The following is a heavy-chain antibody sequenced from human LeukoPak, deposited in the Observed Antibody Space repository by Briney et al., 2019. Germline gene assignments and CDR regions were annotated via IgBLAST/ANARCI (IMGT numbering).Heavy chain of an antibody. CDR3: ARYHMVNRGINWFDP. Sequence: SETLSLTCTVSGGSISSSSYYWGWIRQPPGKGLEWIGSIYYSGSTYYNPSLKSRLTMSVDKSNNQFSLRLTSVTAADTAVYYCARYHMVNRGINWFDPWGQGILVTVSS. J-gene: IGHJ5*02. CDR1: GGSISSSSYY. D-gene: IGHD4-23*01. CDR2: IYYSGST. V-gene: IGHV4-39*07.